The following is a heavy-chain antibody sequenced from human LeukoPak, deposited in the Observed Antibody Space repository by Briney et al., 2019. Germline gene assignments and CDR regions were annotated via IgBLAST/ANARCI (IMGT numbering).Heavy chain of an antibody. J-gene: IGHJ1*01. CDR1: GFTFSSYA. V-gene: IGHV3-23*01. CDR3: AGRTVTPYYHDSSGFHLQY. D-gene: IGHD3-22*01. Sequence: TGGSLRLSCAASGFTFSSYAMHWVRQAPGRGLEWVSGISGSGGSTNYADSVKGRFTISRDNSKNTLYLQMNSLRAEDTAVYYCAGRTVTPYYHDSSGFHLQYWGQGTLVTVSS. CDR2: ISGSGGST.